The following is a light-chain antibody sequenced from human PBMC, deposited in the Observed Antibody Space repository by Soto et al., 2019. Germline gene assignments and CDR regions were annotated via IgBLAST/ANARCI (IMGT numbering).Light chain of an antibody. CDR1: QSVSSSY. J-gene: IGKJ1*01. CDR3: QQYGSSPPWT. V-gene: IGKV3-20*01. CDR2: GAS. Sequence: EILLTQSPGTLSLSPGERATLSCRASQSVSSSYLAWYQQKPGQAPRLLIYGASSRATGIPDRFSGSGSGTDLTLTISRLEPEDFAVYYCQQYGSSPPWTFGQGTKVDIK.